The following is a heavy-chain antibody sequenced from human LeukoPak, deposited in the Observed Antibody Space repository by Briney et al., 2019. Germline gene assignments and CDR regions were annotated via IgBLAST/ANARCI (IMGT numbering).Heavy chain of an antibody. J-gene: IGHJ4*02. CDR3: ARGSGYGDYGD. Sequence: SETLSLTCAVYGGSFSGYYWGSIRQPPGKGLEWIGEINHSGSTNYNPSLKSRVTISVDTSKNQFSLKLSSVTAADTAVYYCARGSGYGDYGDWGQGTLVTVSS. CDR1: GGSFSGYY. V-gene: IGHV4-34*01. D-gene: IGHD4-17*01. CDR2: INHSGST.